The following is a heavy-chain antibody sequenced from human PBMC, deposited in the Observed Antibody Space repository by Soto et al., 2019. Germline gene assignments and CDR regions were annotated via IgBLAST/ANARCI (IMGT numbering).Heavy chain of an antibody. CDR3: EGKSSYGYCDY. CDR2: IIPIFGTA. V-gene: IGHV1-69*13. Sequence: GASVKVSCKASGGTFSSYAISWVRQAPGQGLEWMGGIIPIFGTANYAQKFQGRVTITADESTSTAYMELSRLGSEDTAVYYCEGKSSYGYCDYWGQGNLVTVSS. CDR1: GGTFSSYA. J-gene: IGHJ4*02. D-gene: IGHD5-18*01.